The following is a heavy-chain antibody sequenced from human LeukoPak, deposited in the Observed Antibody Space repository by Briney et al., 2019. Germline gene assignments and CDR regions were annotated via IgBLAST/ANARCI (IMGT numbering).Heavy chain of an antibody. D-gene: IGHD4-17*01. J-gene: IGHJ4*02. CDR1: GGTFSSYA. Sequence: SVKVSCKASGGTFSSYAISWVRQAPGQGLEWMGRIIPILGIANYAQKFQGRVTITADESTSTAYMELSSLRSEDTAVYYCARNYADTYYFDYWGQGTLVTVSS. CDR3: ARNYADTYYFDY. CDR2: IIPILGIA. V-gene: IGHV1-69*04.